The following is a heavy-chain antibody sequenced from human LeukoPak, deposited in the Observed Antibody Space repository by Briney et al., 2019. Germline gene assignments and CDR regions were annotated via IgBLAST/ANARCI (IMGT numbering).Heavy chain of an antibody. V-gene: IGHV7-4-1*02. J-gene: IGHJ6*03. CDR3: ATAEVSQWLVTPYYYYYMDV. D-gene: IGHD6-19*01. Sequence: ASVKVSCKASRYTFTGYFMHWVRQAPGQGLEWMGWINTNTGNPTYAQGFTGRFVFSLDTSVSTAYLQISSLKAEDTAVYYCATAEVSQWLVTPYYYYYMDVWGKGTTVTVSS. CDR2: INTNTGNP. CDR1: RYTFTGYF.